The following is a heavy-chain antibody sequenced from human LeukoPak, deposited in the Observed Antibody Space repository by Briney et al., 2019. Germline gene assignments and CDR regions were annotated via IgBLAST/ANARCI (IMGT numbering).Heavy chain of an antibody. CDR3: AREMKLRIAVAGTSLYYFDY. V-gene: IGHV3-33*01. CDR1: GFTFSSYG. J-gene: IGHJ4*02. Sequence: PGGSLRLSCAASGFTFSSYGMHWVRQAPGKGLEWVAVMWYDGSNKYYADSVKGRFTISRDNSKNTLYLQMNSLRAEDTAVYYCAREMKLRIAVAGTSLYYFDYWGQGTLVTVSS. CDR2: MWYDGSNK. D-gene: IGHD6-19*01.